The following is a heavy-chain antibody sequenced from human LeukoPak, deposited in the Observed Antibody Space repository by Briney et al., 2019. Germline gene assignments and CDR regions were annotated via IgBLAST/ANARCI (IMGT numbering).Heavy chain of an antibody. D-gene: IGHD6-6*01. CDR2: IYTSGST. CDR1: GGSFSGYY. CDR3: AVAARYYYYYYMDV. Sequence: SETLSLTCAVYGGSFSGYYWSWIRQPPGKGLEWIGRIYTSGSTNYNPSLKSRVTISVDTSKNQFSLKLSSVTAADTAVYYCAVAARYYYYYYMDVWGKGTTVTVSS. J-gene: IGHJ6*03. V-gene: IGHV4-34*01.